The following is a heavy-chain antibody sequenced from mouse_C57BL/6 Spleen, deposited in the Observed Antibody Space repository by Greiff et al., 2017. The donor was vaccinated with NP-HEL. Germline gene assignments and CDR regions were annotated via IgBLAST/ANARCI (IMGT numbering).Heavy chain of an antibody. J-gene: IGHJ4*01. V-gene: IGHV1-53*01. CDR2: INPSNGGT. CDR1: GYTFTSYW. CDR3: ARNHHYGSSYNYAMDY. Sequence: QVQLQQPGTELVKPGASVKLSCKASGYTFTSYWMHWVKQRPGQGLEWIGNINPSNGGTNYNEKFKSKATLTVDKSSSTAYMQLSSLTSEDSAVYYCARNHHYGSSYNYAMDYWGQGTSVTVSS. D-gene: IGHD1-1*01.